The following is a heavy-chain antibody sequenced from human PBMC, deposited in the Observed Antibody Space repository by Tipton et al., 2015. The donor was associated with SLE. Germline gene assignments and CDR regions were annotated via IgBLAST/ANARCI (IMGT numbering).Heavy chain of an antibody. D-gene: IGHD3-10*02. CDR3: ARMFADGGYYFDY. J-gene: IGHJ4*02. V-gene: IGHV4-31*03. CDR2: IYYSGST. CDR1: GGSISSGGYY. Sequence: TLSLTCTVSGGSISSGGYYWSWIRQYPGKGLEWIGYIYYSGSTYYNPSLKSRVTISVDTSKNQFSLKLSSVTAADTAVYYCARMFADGGYYFDYWGQGTLVTVSS.